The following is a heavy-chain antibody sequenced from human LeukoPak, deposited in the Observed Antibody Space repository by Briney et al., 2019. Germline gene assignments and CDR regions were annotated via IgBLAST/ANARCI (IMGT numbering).Heavy chain of an antibody. V-gene: IGHV3-72*01. CDR1: GFTFSDHY. Sequence: PGGSLRLSCAASGFTFSDHYMDWVRQAPGKGLEWVGRTRNKPNNYTTEYAASVKGRFTISRDDSKSSLYLQMNSLKTEDTAVYYCARARTYSGYDWDYWGQGTLVTVSS. J-gene: IGHJ4*02. D-gene: IGHD5-12*01. CDR2: TRNKPNNYTT. CDR3: ARARTYSGYDWDY.